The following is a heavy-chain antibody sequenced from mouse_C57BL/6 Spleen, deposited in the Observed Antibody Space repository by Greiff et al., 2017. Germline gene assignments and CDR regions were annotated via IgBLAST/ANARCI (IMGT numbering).Heavy chain of an antibody. CDR2: IWTGGGT. D-gene: IGHD3-2*02. CDR1: GFSLTSYA. J-gene: IGHJ4*01. CDR3: ARKEDLDSPDRAMDY. V-gene: IGHV2-9-1*01. Sequence: VMLVESGPGLVAPSQSLSITCTVSGFSLTSYAISWVRQPPGKGLEWLGVIWTGGGTNYNSALKSRLSISKDNSKSQVFLKMNSLQTDDTARYYCARKEDLDSPDRAMDYWGQGTSVTVSS.